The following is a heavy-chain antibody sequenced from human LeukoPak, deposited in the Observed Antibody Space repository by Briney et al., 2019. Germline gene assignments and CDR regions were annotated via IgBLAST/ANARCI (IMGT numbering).Heavy chain of an antibody. Sequence: ASVKVSCKASGYIFNSYGISWVRQAPGQGLEWMGWISAYNGNTNYAQKLQGRVTMTTDTSTISAYMELRSLRSDDTAVYYCARGVGGYYFDYWGQGTLVTVSS. CDR3: ARGVGGYYFDY. CDR1: GYIFNSYG. CDR2: ISAYNGNT. J-gene: IGHJ4*02. V-gene: IGHV1-18*01.